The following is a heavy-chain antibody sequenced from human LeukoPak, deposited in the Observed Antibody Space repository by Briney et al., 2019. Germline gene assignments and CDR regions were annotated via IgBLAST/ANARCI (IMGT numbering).Heavy chain of an antibody. V-gene: IGHV3-23*01. D-gene: IGHD3-10*01. CDR2: ISGSGGST. CDR3: AKDRLGFGELSPIDY. Sequence: GSLRLSCAASGFSFSSYAMSWVRQAPGKGLEWVSAISGSGGSTYYADSVKGRFTISRDNCKNTLYLQMNSLRAEDTAVYYCAKDRLGFGELSPIDYWGQGTLVTVSS. CDR1: GFSFSSYA. J-gene: IGHJ4*02.